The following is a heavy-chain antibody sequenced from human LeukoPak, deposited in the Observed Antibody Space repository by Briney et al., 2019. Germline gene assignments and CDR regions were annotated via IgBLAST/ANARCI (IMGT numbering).Heavy chain of an antibody. CDR2: ISSSSSYI. CDR1: GFTFSSYS. V-gene: IGHV3-21*01. Sequence: PGGSLRLSCAASGFTFSSYSMNWVRQAPGKGLERVSSISSSSSYIYYADSVKGRFTISRDNAKNSLYLQMNSLRAEDTAVYYCARDYDSSSWYEGSWFDPWGQGTLVTVSS. D-gene: IGHD6-13*01. CDR3: ARDYDSSSWYEGSWFDP. J-gene: IGHJ5*02.